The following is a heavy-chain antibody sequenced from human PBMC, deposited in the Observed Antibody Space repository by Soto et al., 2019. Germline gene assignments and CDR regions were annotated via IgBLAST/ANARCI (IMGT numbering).Heavy chain of an antibody. D-gene: IGHD2-2*01. CDR2: ISGSGATT. V-gene: IGHV3-23*01. J-gene: IGHJ4*02. CDR1: GFAFSSAA. CDR3: ASSLVPASMQLDY. Sequence: PGGSLRLSCAASGFAFSSAAMSWVRQAPGRGLEWVSAISGSGATTYYADSVKGRFTISRDNSKNTLYLQVSSLRAEDTAVYYCASSLVPASMQLDYWGQGTLVTVSS.